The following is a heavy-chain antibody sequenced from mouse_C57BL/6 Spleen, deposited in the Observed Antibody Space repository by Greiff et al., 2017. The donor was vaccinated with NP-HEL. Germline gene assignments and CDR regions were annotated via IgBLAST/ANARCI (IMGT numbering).Heavy chain of an antibody. V-gene: IGHV1-4*01. Sequence: QVHVKQSGAELARPGASVKMSCKASGYTFTSYTMHWVKQRPGQGLEWIGYINPSSGYTKYNQKFKDKATLTADKSSSTAYMQLSSLTSEDSAVYYCARDDGYYVFAYWGQGTLVTVSA. CDR1: GYTFTSYT. CDR2: INPSSGYT. CDR3: ARDDGYYVFAY. J-gene: IGHJ3*01. D-gene: IGHD2-3*01.